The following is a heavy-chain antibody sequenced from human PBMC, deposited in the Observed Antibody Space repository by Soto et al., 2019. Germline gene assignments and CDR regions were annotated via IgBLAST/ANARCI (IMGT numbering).Heavy chain of an antibody. D-gene: IGHD6-13*01. CDR2: INHSGST. J-gene: IGHJ6*03. CDR1: GGSISIVGYY. CDR3: ATQQLTMRYYYYMDV. Sequence: SETLSLTCTVSGGSISIVGYYWSWIRQHPGKGLEWIGDINHSGSTNYNPSLKSRVTISVDTSKNQFSLKLSSVTAADTAVYYCATQQLTMRYYYYMDVWGKGTTVTVS. V-gene: IGHV4-34*01.